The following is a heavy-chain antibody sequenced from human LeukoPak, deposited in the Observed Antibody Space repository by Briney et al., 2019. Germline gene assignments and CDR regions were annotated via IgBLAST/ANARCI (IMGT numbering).Heavy chain of an antibody. Sequence: PGGSLRLSCAASGFTVGSNYVSWVRQAQGKGLEWVSSIYRDGSTYYADSVKGRFTISRDNSKNTLNLQMNNLRVEDTAVYYCARVMTAITNWFDPWGQGTLVTVSS. D-gene: IGHD2-21*02. CDR1: GFTVGSNY. J-gene: IGHJ5*02. CDR2: IYRDGST. V-gene: IGHV3-66*01. CDR3: ARVMTAITNWFDP.